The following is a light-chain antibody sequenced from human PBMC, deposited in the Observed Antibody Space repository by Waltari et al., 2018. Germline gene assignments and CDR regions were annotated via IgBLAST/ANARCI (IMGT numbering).Light chain of an antibody. CDR1: RSDVGSYNR. J-gene: IGLJ2*01. CDR2: EVT. CDR3: SSYTIRSTWV. V-gene: IGLV2-18*02. Sequence: QSALTQPPSVSGSPGQSVTISCPGTRSDVGSYNRVPWYPPPPGTAPKLMIYEVTNRPSGVSDRFSGSKSGNTASLTISGLQADDEADYYCSSYTIRSTWVFGGGTRVTVL.